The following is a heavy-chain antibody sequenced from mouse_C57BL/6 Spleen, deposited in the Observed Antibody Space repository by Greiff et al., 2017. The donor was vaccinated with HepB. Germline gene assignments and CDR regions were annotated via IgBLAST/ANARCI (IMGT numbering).Heavy chain of an antibody. CDR3: ARETGTKGAWFAY. CDR1: GYTFTSYW. V-gene: IGHV1-52*01. J-gene: IGHJ3*01. Sequence: VQLQQPGAELVRPGSSVKLSCKASGYTFTSYWMHWVKQRPIQGLEWIGNIDPSDSETHYNQKFKDKATLTVDKSSSTAYMQLSSLTSEDSAVYYCARETGTKGAWFAYWGQGTLVTVSA. D-gene: IGHD4-1*01. CDR2: IDPSDSET.